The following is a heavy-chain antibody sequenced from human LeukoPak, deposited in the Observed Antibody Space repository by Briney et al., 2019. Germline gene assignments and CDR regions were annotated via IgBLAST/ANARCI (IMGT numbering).Heavy chain of an antibody. J-gene: IGHJ3*02. V-gene: IGHV3-74*01. CDR2: INSDGSST. D-gene: IGHD2-15*01. CDR3: AKETVVVVAATPDAFDI. CDR1: GFAFSSYW. Sequence: PGGSLRLSCAASGFAFSSYWMHWVRQAPGKGLVWVSRINSDGSSTGYADSVKGRFTISRDNAKNTLYLQMNSLRAEDTAVYYCAKETVVVVAATPDAFDIWGQGTMVTVSS.